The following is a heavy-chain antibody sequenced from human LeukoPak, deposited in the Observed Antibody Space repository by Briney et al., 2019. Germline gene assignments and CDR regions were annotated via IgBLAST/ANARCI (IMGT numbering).Heavy chain of an antibody. Sequence: GGSLRLSCAASGFTFSNYAMSWVRQAPGKGLEWVSIIGGSGGTYSADSVKGRFTISRDNSKNTLYLQMNSLRAEDTDVYYCAKDVYCSGGSCYGLDYWGQGTLVTVSS. CDR3: AKDVYCSGGSCYGLDY. D-gene: IGHD2-15*01. V-gene: IGHV3-23*01. CDR1: GFTFSNYA. J-gene: IGHJ4*02. CDR2: IGGSGGT.